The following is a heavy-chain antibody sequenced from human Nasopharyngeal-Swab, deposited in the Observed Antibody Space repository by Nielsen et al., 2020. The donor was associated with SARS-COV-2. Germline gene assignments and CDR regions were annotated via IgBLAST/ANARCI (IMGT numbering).Heavy chain of an antibody. J-gene: IGHJ4*02. Sequence: GESLKISCAASGFTFSDYYMSWIRQAPGKGLEWVSYISSSGSTIYYADSVKGRFTISRDNAKNSLYLQMNSLRAEDTAVYYCARGPIAAWQLVVDYWGQGTLVTVSS. CDR2: ISSSGSTI. CDR1: GFTFSDYY. V-gene: IGHV3-11*01. CDR3: ARGPIAAWQLVVDY. D-gene: IGHD6-6*01.